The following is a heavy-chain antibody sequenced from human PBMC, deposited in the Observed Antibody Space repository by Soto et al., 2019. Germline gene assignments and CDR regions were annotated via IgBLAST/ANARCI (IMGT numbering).Heavy chain of an antibody. D-gene: IGHD1-26*01. CDR1: GGTFSSYA. CDR3: ARRREPIIQNWFDP. V-gene: IGHV1-69*01. Sequence: QVQLVQSGAEVKKPGSSVKVSCKASGGTFSSYATSWVRQAPGQGLEWMGGIIPIFGTANYAQKFQGRVTITADESTSTAYMELSSLRSEDTAVYYCARRREPIIQNWFDPWGQGTLVTVSS. J-gene: IGHJ5*02. CDR2: IIPIFGTA.